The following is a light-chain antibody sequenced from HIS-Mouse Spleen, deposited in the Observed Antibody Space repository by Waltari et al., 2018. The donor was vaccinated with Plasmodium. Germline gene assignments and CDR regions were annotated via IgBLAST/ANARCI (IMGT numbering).Light chain of an antibody. CDR2: QDS. J-gene: IGLJ2*01. CDR3: QAWDSSTVV. V-gene: IGLV3-1*01. CDR1: KLADKY. Sequence: SSDRTQPPSVSVSPAQTASITGSGGKLADKYARWYQQKPGQSPLLVIYQDSKRPSGIPERFSGSNSGNTATLSISGTQAMDEADYYCQAWDSSTVVFGGGTKLTVL.